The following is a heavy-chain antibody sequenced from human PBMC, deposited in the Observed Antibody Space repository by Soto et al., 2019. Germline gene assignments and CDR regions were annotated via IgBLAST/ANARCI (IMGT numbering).Heavy chain of an antibody. J-gene: IGHJ4*02. Sequence: QVQLVQSGAEVKKPGASVKVSCTTSGYTFTLFGITWVRQAPGQGLEWMGWISPYNGDTKYAEKPEGRVTLTTDTSTDTAYMDLTCLTSGDTAEYYCSRGGQYRYFDYWGQGTLVSVSS. V-gene: IGHV1-18*01. CDR3: SRGGQYRYFDY. CDR1: GYTFTLFG. CDR2: ISPYNGDT. D-gene: IGHD2-2*02.